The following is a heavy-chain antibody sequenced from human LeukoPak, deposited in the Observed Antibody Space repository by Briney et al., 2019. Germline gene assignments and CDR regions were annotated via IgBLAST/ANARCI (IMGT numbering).Heavy chain of an antibody. CDR3: ATQRVMQDRVTWFDP. CDR2: ISNSGTT. D-gene: IGHD2-21*02. CDR1: GFTFSSYW. J-gene: IGHJ5*02. V-gene: IGHV4-39*01. Sequence: GSLRLSCAASGFTFSSYWMSWVRQAPGKGQEWIGSISNSGTTYYNPSLKSRVTISVDTSKNQFSLKVSSVTAADTAVYYCATQRVMQDRVTWFDPWGQGTLVTVSS.